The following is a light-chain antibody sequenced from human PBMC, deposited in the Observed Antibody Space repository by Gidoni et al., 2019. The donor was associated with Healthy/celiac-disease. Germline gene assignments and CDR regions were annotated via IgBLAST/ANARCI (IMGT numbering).Light chain of an antibody. V-gene: IGKV1-33*01. CDR1: QDISNY. Sequence: DTQMPQSPSSLSASGGDRVTITCQASQDISNYLNWYQQKPGKAPKLLIYDASNLETGVPSRCSGSGSGTDFTFTISSLQPEDIATYYCQQYDNLPYTFGQGTKLEIK. CDR2: DAS. CDR3: QQYDNLPYT. J-gene: IGKJ2*01.